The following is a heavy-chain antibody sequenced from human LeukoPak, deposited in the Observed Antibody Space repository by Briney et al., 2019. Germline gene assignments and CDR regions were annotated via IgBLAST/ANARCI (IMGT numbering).Heavy chain of an antibody. CDR2: TYFRSKWYT. Sequence: PSQTLSLTCAISGDSVSTNSGAWNWIRQSPSRGLEWLGRTYFRSKWYTDYSLSVKSRISIIPDTSNNQFSLQLNSVSPEDTAVYYCARQTGAYYYYMDVWGKGTTVTVSS. J-gene: IGHJ6*03. D-gene: IGHD7-27*01. V-gene: IGHV6-1*01. CDR1: GDSVSTNSGA. CDR3: ARQTGAYYYYMDV.